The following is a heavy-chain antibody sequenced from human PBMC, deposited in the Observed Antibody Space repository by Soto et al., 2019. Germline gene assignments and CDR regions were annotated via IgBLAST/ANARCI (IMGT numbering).Heavy chain of an antibody. J-gene: IGHJ6*02. Sequence: ASETLSLTCAVSGGSISSSNWWSWVRQPPGKGLEWIGKIYHSGSTNYNPSLKSRVTISVDKSKNQFSLKLSSVTAADTAVYFCARVLQTSYYYYGMDVWGQGTTVTVSS. V-gene: IGHV4-4*02. CDR1: GGSISSSNW. D-gene: IGHD4-4*01. CDR3: ARVLQTSYYYYGMDV. CDR2: IYHSGST.